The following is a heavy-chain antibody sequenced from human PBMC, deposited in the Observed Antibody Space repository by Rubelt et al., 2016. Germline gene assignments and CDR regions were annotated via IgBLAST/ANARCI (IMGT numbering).Heavy chain of an antibody. V-gene: IGHV1-69*01. CDR2: IIPIFGTA. D-gene: IGHD6-19*01. CDR3: ASRGIAVAGTAHY. CDR1: GGTFSSYA. J-gene: IGHJ4*02. Sequence: QVQLVQSGAEVKKPGSSVKVSCKASGGTFSSYAISWVRQAPGQGLEWMGGIIPIFGTANYAQKFQGRVTITADESTSTAYMERSSLRAVDTAVYYCASRGIAVAGTAHYWGQGTLVTVSS.